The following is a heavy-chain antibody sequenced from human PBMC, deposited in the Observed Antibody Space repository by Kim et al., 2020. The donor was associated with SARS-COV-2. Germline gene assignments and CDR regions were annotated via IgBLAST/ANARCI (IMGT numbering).Heavy chain of an antibody. D-gene: IGHD3-3*01. J-gene: IGHJ4*02. CDR2: IKSKTEGETT. Sequence: GGSLRLSCAASGFTFTNARMSWVRQAPGKGLEWVGRIKSKTEGETTDYAAPVKGRFSISRDDSINMLYLQMNSLKTEDTAVYYCTTDGTNTFLFGGQGTLVTVSS. V-gene: IGHV3-15*01. CDR3: TTDGTNTFLF. CDR1: GFTFTNAR.